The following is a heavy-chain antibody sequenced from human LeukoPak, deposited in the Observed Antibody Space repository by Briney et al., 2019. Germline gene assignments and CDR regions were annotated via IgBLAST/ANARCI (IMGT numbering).Heavy chain of an antibody. J-gene: IGHJ4*02. CDR2: ISSSSSYI. V-gene: IGHV3-21*04. CDR1: GFTFRSYS. D-gene: IGHD6-13*01. Sequence: GGSLRLSCAASGFTFRSYSRNWVRQAPGKGLEWVSSISSSSSYIYYADSVKGRFTISRDNAKNSLYLQMNSLRAEDTAVYYCARGAGSWSNLRGGDDYWGQGTLVTVSS. CDR3: ARGAGSWSNLRGGDDY.